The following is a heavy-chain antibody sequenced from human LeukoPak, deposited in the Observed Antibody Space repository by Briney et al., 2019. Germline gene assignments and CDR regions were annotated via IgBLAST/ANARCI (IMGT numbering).Heavy chain of an antibody. CDR2: ISSSSSYI. D-gene: IGHD3-3*01. V-gene: IGHV3-21*01. CDR1: GFTFSSYS. CDR3: ARPIAIFGVVGDDY. J-gene: IGHJ4*02. Sequence: GGPLRLSCAASGFTFSSYSMNWVRQAPGKGLEWVSSISSSSSYIYYADSVKGRFTISRDNAKNSLYLQINSLRAEDTAVYYCARPIAIFGVVGDDYWGQGTLVTVSS.